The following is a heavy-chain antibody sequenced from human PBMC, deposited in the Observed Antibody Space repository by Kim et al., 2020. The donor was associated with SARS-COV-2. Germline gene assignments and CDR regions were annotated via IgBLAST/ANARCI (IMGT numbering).Heavy chain of an antibody. J-gene: IGHJ5*02. Sequence: SETLSLTCTVSGGSISSSSYYWGWIRQPPGKGLEWIGSIYYSGSTYYNPSLKSRVTISVDTSKNQFSLKLSSVTAADTAVYYCARHTPDDIPFDPWGQGTLVTVSS. V-gene: IGHV4-39*01. CDR3: ARHTPDDIPFDP. CDR1: GGSISSSSYY. D-gene: IGHD3-9*01. CDR2: IYYSGST.